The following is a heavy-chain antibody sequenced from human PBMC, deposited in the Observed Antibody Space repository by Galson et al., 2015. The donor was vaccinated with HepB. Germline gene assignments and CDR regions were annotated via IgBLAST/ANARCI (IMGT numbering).Heavy chain of an antibody. Sequence: SLRLSCAASGFTFSSYGMHWVRQAPGKGLEWVAVISYDGSNKYYADSVKGRFTISRDNSKNTLYLQMNSLRAEDTAVYYCAKDGEHIAARPYYFDYWGQGTLVTVSS. J-gene: IGHJ4*02. V-gene: IGHV3-30*18. D-gene: IGHD6-6*01. CDR2: ISYDGSNK. CDR3: AKDGEHIAARPYYFDY. CDR1: GFTFSSYG.